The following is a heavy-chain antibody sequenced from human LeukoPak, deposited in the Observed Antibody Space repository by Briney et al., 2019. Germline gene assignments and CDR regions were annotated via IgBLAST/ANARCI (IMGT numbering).Heavy chain of an antibody. Sequence: PGGSLRLSCAVFGFTFSSYAMSWVRQAPGEGLEWVSTISASGGSTYYADSVKGRFTISRDNSKNTLYLQMSSLRVEDTARYYCAKARFYDLLTGFPPDWGQGTLVTVSS. CDR2: ISASGGST. CDR1: GFTFSSYA. CDR3: AKARFYDLLTGFPPD. V-gene: IGHV3-23*01. D-gene: IGHD3-9*01. J-gene: IGHJ4*02.